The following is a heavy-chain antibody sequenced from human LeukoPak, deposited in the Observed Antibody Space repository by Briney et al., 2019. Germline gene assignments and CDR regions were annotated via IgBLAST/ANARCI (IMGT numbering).Heavy chain of an antibody. CDR3: ARGGPAAGRFDY. CDR2: IHHDGINK. D-gene: IGHD6-13*01. CDR1: GFTFSSYG. Sequence: QPGGSLRLSCAASGFTFSSYGMHWVRQAPGKGLDWVAFIHHDGINKYYADSVRGRFTISRDTSKNTLYLQMNSLRAEDTAVYYCARGGPAAGRFDYWGQGTLVTVSS. V-gene: IGHV3-30*02. J-gene: IGHJ4*02.